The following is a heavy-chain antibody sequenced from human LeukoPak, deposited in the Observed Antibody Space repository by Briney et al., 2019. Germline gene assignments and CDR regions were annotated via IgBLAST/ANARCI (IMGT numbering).Heavy chain of an antibody. CDR2: MNPNSGNT. CDR3: ARGRCVGSTNCYYFDS. CDR1: GYTFTTYD. V-gene: IGHV1-8*01. J-gene: IGHJ4*02. D-gene: IGHD2-2*01. Sequence: GASVKVSCKASGYTFTTYDINWVRQATGQGLEWMGWMNPNSGNTGYAQKFQGRITIIRDTSASTAYMELSSLRSEDTAVYYCARGRCVGSTNCYYFDSWGQGTLVTVSS.